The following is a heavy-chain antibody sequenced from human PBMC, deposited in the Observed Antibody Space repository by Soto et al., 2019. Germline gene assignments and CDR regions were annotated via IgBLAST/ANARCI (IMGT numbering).Heavy chain of an antibody. CDR1: GGFVSSGSYS. J-gene: IGHJ3*02. Sequence: PSATLPRTCALYGGFVSSGSYSWSWIRPPPEKGLEWNGEMSHSGGTHFNPSLKSRVTISVDTSKNQFSLKMSSVTAADTALYYCARVERGTATTVVDDFDIWGPGTMVTVSS. CDR2: MSHSGGT. CDR3: ARVERGTATTVVDDFDI. D-gene: IGHD1-1*01. V-gene: IGHV4-61*01.